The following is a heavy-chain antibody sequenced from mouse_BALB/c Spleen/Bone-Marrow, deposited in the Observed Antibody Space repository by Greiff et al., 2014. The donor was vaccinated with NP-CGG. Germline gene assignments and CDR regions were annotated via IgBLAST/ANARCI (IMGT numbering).Heavy chain of an antibody. CDR1: GYTFTSYY. Sequence: QVQLQQSGPELVEPGASVRISCKASGYTFTSYYIHWVKQRPGQGLEWIGWIYPGNVNTKYNEKFKGKATLTADESSSTAYMQLSSLTSEDSAVYFCARDTMDYWGQGTSVTVSS. V-gene: IGHV1S56*01. CDR2: IYPGNVNT. CDR3: ARDTMDY. J-gene: IGHJ4*01.